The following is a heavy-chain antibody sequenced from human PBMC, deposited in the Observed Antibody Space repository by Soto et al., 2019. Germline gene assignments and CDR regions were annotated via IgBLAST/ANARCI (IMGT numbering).Heavy chain of an antibody. J-gene: IGHJ4*02. CDR1: GGSISSGGYY. V-gene: IGHV4-31*03. Sequence: QVQLQESGPGLVKPSQTLSLTCTVSGGSISSGGYYWSWIRQLPGKGLEWIGYIFYSGGTSYNPSPKSRVTISVDSSKNQFSLRLSSVTAAATAVYYSASVPMVFGDNDGPVLYNWCEGRLVTVSA. CDR2: IFYSGGT. D-gene: IGHD3-10*02. CDR3: ASVPMVFGDNDGPVLYN.